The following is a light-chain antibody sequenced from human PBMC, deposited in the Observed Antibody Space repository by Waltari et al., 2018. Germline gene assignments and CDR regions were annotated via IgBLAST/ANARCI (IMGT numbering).Light chain of an antibody. CDR3: QQYGSSPET. CDR2: DAS. CDR1: QSLSTSN. V-gene: IGKV3-20*01. J-gene: IGKJ1*01. Sequence: EIVLTQYPGTLSLSPGERATLSCRASQSLSTSNLAWYQQKPGQAPRLLIYDASSRATGIPDRFSGSGSGTDFTLTVSRLESEDFAVYYCQQYGSSPETFGQGTKVEIK.